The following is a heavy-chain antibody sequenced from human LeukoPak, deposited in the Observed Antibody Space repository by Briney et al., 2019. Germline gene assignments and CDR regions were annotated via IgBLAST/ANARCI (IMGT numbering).Heavy chain of an antibody. D-gene: IGHD2-8*01. Sequence: ASVKVSCKASGYAFTSYYMHWVRQAPGQGLEWMGIINRSGGSTSYAQKFQGRVTMTRDTSTSTVYMELSSLRSEDTAVYYCARVAGYCTNGVCYASAEYFRHWGQRTLVTVSS. CDR3: ARVAGYCTNGVCYASAEYFRH. V-gene: IGHV1-46*01. J-gene: IGHJ1*01. CDR1: GYAFTSYY. CDR2: INRSGGST.